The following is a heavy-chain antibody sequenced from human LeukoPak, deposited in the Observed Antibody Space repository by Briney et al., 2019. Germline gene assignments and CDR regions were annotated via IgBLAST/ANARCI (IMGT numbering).Heavy chain of an antibody. CDR2: IYYSGST. D-gene: IGHD1-26*01. V-gene: IGHV4-39*07. J-gene: IGHJ5*02. CDR3: ARGRWELLRDDWFDP. Sequence: SETLSLTCTVSGGSISSSSYYWGWIRQPPGKGLEWIGSIYYSGSTYYNPSLKSRVTISVDTSKNQISLKLSSVTAADTAVYYCARGRWELLRDDWFDPWGQGTLVTVSS. CDR1: GGSISSSSYY.